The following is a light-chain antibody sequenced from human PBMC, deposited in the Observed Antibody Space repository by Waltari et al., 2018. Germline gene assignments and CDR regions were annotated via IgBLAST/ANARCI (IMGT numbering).Light chain of an antibody. J-gene: IGLJ1*01. CDR3: AVWEGSLKV. CDR2: KNH. V-gene: IGLV1-47*01. CDR1: TSNVGTNY. Sequence: SVLTQPPSVSGTPGQRVTISCSGSTSNVGTNYVFWYQLLPGAAPRLLIYKNHPRPSGVPARCSGSKSGTSASLAISGLRSEDEGDYYCAVWEGSLKVFGAGTKVTVL.